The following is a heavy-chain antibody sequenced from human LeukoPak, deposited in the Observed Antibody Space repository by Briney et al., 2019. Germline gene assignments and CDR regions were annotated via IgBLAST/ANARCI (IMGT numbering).Heavy chain of an antibody. D-gene: IGHD2-15*01. CDR2: ISWNGAST. J-gene: IGHJ5*02. Sequence: GGSLRLSCAASGFTFDDYTMHWVRQAPGKGLEWVSLISWNGASTYYADSVKGRFTISRDNSKNSLYLQMNSLRAEDTAFYYCAKDGVVAALGDNWFDPWGQGTLVTVSS. V-gene: IGHV3-43D*03. CDR3: AKDGVVAALGDNWFDP. CDR1: GFTFDDYT.